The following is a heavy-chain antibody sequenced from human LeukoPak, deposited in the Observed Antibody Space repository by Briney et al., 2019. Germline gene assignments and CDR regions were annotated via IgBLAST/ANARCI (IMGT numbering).Heavy chain of an antibody. CDR1: GFTFISYA. CDR3: AKEGCTSTKCYSNW. D-gene: IGHD2-2*02. J-gene: IGHJ4*01. CDR2: ISGSGGST. Sequence: GGSLRLSCAASGFTFISYAMSWVRQAPGKGLEWVSVISGSGGSTYYADSVKGRFTISRDNSKNTLYLQMNSLRAEDTAAYYCAKEGCTSTKCYSNWWGHGTLVTVSS. V-gene: IGHV3-23*01.